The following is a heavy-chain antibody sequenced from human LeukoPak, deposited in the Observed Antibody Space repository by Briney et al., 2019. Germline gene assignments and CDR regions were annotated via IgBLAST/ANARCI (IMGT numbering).Heavy chain of an antibody. CDR2: IYPGDSDT. CDR1: GYSFTSYW. Sequence: GESLQISCKGSGYSFTSYWIGWVRQMPGKGLEWMGIIYPGDSDTRYSPSFQGQVTISADKSISTAYLQWSSLKASDTAMYYCARVLGYDFWSGYYNHYYGMDVWGQGTTVTVSS. J-gene: IGHJ6*02. D-gene: IGHD3-3*01. CDR3: ARVLGYDFWSGYYNHYYGMDV. V-gene: IGHV5-51*01.